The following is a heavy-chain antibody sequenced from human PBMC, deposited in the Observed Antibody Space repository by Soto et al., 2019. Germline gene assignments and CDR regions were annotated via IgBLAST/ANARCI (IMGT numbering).Heavy chain of an antibody. Sequence: ASVKVSCKASGYTFTSYGISWVRQAPGQGLEWMGWISAYNGNTNYAQKLQGRVTMTTDTSTSTAYMELSSLRSEDTAVYYCARGSLQFYYYYGMDVWGQGTTVTVSS. CDR1: GYTFTSYG. J-gene: IGHJ6*02. CDR2: ISAYNGNT. CDR3: ARGSLQFYYYYGMDV. V-gene: IGHV1-18*01. D-gene: IGHD4-4*01.